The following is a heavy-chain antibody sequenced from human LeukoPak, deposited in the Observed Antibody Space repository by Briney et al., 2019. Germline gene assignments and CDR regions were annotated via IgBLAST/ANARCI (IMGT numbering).Heavy chain of an antibody. CDR1: VGSISSYY. V-gene: IGHV4-59*08. D-gene: IGHD5-24*01. J-gene: IGHJ4*02. CDR3: ARRMSHLYNFEY. CDR2: VYSSGST. Sequence: PSETLSVTCGLSVGSISSYYWNWIRQPPGKGLEWIGYVYSSGSTNYNPSLKSRVTISVDTSKNQFSLKLNSVTAADTAVCYCARRMSHLYNFEYWGQGALVTVSS.